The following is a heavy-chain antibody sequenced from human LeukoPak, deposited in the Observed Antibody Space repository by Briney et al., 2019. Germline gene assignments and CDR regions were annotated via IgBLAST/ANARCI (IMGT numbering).Heavy chain of an antibody. CDR2: INPNSGNT. CDR3: ARGVGVVGDY. J-gene: IGHJ4*02. V-gene: IGHV1-8*01. Sequence: ASVKVSCKASGYTFTSFDINWVRQAPGQGLEWMGWINPNSGNTGYGQKFQGRVTMTRDNPISTVYMELSSLGSEDTAMYYCARGVGVVGDYWGQGTLVTVSS. CDR1: GYTFTSFD. D-gene: IGHD1-26*01.